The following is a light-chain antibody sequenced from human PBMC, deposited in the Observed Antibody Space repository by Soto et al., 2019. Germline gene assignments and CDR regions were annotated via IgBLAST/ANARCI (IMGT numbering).Light chain of an antibody. J-gene: IGLJ3*02. CDR3: SSYSNSSTLVL. CDR1: SSDVGGYKF. CDR2: DVS. Sequence: QSVLTQPASVSGSPGQSITISCTGTSSDVGGYKFVSWYQQHPGKAPKLMISDVSNRPSGVSNRFSGSKSGNTAFLTISGLQAEDEADYYCSSYSNSSTLVLFGGGTKLTVL. V-gene: IGLV2-14*01.